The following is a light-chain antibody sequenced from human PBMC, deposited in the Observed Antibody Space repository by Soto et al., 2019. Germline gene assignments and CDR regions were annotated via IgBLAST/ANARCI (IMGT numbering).Light chain of an antibody. CDR1: QSVRNN. J-gene: IGKJ5*01. Sequence: EIVMTQSPATLSVSPGDTVTLSCRASQSVRNNLAWYQQKPGQAPRLLIYGASTRATGIPARFSGSGSGTDFTLTSSRLQSEDFALYYCQQYNNWPPITVGQGTRLEIK. CDR2: GAS. CDR3: QQYNNWPPIT. V-gene: IGKV3-15*01.